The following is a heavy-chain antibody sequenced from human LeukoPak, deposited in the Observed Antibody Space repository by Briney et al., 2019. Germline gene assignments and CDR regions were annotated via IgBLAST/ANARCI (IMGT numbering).Heavy chain of an antibody. V-gene: IGHV3-23*01. Sequence: GGSLRRSCAASGFTFSSYVLTWVRQAPGKGLEWVSTISGSGGGTYYADSVKGRFTISRDNSKNTVYLQMNTLRAGDTAVYYCAKDPRSSSTKYGMDVWGQGTTVTVSS. J-gene: IGHJ6*02. CDR1: GFTFSSYV. CDR3: AKDPRSSSTKYGMDV. CDR2: ISGSGGGT. D-gene: IGHD2-2*01.